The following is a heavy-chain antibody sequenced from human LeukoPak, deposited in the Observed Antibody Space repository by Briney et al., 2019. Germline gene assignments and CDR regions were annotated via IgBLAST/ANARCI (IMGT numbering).Heavy chain of an antibody. D-gene: IGHD3-22*01. CDR2: INPSGGIT. V-gene: IGHV1-46*01. CDR1: GYTFTSYY. J-gene: IGHJ3*02. Sequence: ASVKVSCKASGYTFTSYYMHWVRQAPGQGLEWMGIINPSGGITSYAQKFQGRVTMARDTSTSTVYMELSSLRSEDTAVYYCARGNYYDSSGYYYAPGGAGDIWGQGTMVTVSS. CDR3: ARGNYYDSSGYYYAPGGAGDI.